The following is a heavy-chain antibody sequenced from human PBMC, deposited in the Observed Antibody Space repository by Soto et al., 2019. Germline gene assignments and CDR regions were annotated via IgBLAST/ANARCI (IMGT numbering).Heavy chain of an antibody. D-gene: IGHD6-6*01. CDR2: INPSGGST. CDR1: GYTFTSYY. J-gene: IGHJ6*02. Sequence: GASVEVSCKASGYTFTSYYMQWVRQAPGQGLEWMGIINPSGGSTSYAQKFQGRVTMTRDTSTSTVYMELSSLRSEDTAVYYCARDLKRYSSSSGYYYYYGMDVWGQGTTVTVSS. V-gene: IGHV1-46*01. CDR3: ARDLKRYSSSSGYYYYYGMDV.